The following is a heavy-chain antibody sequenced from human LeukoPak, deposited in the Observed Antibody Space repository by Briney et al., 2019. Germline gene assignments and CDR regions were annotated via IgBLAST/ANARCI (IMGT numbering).Heavy chain of an antibody. D-gene: IGHD3-16*02. J-gene: IGHJ6*03. Sequence: GGSLRLSCAASGFTFSSYAMHWVRQAPGKGLEYVSAISSNGGSTYYANSVKGRFTISRDNSKNTLYLQMGSLRAEDMAVYYCARALIEGYMDVWGKGTTVTVSS. CDR2: ISSNGGST. CDR1: GFTFSSYA. V-gene: IGHV3-64*01. CDR3: ARALIEGYMDV.